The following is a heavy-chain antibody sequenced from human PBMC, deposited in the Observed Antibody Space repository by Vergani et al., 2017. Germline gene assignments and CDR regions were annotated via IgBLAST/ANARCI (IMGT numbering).Heavy chain of an antibody. CDR1: GFTFSSYW. J-gene: IGHJ6*02. V-gene: IGHV3-74*01. D-gene: IGHD3-22*01. CDR2: INSDGSST. CDR3: ARVITYYYDSSGYYVPYYYYGMDV. Sequence: EVQLVESGGGLVQPGGSLRLSCAASGFTFSSYWMHWVRQAPGKGLVWVSRINSDGSSTSYADSVKGRFTISRDNAKNTLYLQMNSLRAEDTAVYYCARVITYYYDSSGYYVPYYYYGMDVWGQGTTVTVSS.